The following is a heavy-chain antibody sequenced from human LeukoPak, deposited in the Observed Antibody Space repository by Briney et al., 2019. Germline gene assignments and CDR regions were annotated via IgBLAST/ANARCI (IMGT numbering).Heavy chain of an antibody. V-gene: IGHV4-59*01. D-gene: IGHD3-10*01. CDR1: GGSISPYF. Sequence: PSETPSLTCTVSGGSISPYFWSWMRQTPGKGLEWIGYISYTGSTNYNPALKSRVTISVDTSKNQFYLQLTSVTAADTAVYYCARDDYRGVTNFDPWGQGTLVTVSS. J-gene: IGHJ5*02. CDR2: ISYTGST. CDR3: ARDDYRGVTNFDP.